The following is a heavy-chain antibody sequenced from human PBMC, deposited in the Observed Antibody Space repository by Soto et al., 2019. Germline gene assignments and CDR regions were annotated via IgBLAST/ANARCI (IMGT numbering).Heavy chain of an antibody. Sequence: SETLSLTCAVYGGSFSGYYWSWIRQPPGKGLEWIGYIYYSGSTNYNPSLKSRVTISVDTSKNQFSLKLSSVTAADTAVYYCARAEYGDYGRLFDYWGQGTLVTVSS. J-gene: IGHJ4*02. CDR2: IYYSGST. V-gene: IGHV4-59*01. D-gene: IGHD4-17*01. CDR3: ARAEYGDYGRLFDY. CDR1: GGSFSGYY.